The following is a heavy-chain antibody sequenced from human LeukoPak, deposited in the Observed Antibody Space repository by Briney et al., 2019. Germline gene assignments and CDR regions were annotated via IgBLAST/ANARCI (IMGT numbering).Heavy chain of an antibody. Sequence: PGGSLRLSCAASGFTFSSYTMSWVRQAPGKGLEWVSKISSSSSTINYADSVKGRFTISRDNAKNSLYLQMNSLRDEDTAVYYCARGATTAGNHNFDYWGQGALVTVSS. J-gene: IGHJ4*02. CDR3: ARGATTAGNHNFDY. CDR2: ISSSSSTI. D-gene: IGHD6-13*01. V-gene: IGHV3-48*02. CDR1: GFTFSSYT.